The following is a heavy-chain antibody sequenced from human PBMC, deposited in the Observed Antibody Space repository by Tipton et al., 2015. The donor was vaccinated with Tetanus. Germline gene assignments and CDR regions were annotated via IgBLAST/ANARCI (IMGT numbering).Heavy chain of an antibody. D-gene: IGHD2-2*01. V-gene: IGHV3-30*18. CDR3: AKDLGYCTSTSCYGEPDYDYYYGMDA. J-gene: IGHJ6*02. CDR2: ISFNGAYE. Sequence: SLRLSCAASGFSFTNHGMHWVRQAPGKGLEWVAIISFNGAYEYYAESVKGRFSISRDTSKNTVSLQMNSLRADDTAVYYYAKDLGYCTSTSCYGEPDYDYYYGMDAWGQGTTVTVAS. CDR1: GFSFTNHG.